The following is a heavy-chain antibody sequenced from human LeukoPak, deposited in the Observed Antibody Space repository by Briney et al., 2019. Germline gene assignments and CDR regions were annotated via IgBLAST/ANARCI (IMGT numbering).Heavy chain of an antibody. CDR3: VASYGGYVLDY. D-gene: IGHD5-12*01. V-gene: IGHV4-34*01. J-gene: IGHJ4*02. CDR1: GGSFSGYY. Sequence: SETLSLTCAVYGGSFSGYYWSWIRQPPGKGLEWIGEINHSGSTNYNPSLKSRVAISVDTSKNQFALKLSSVTAADTAVYYCVASYGGYVLDYWGQGALVIVSS. CDR2: INHSGST.